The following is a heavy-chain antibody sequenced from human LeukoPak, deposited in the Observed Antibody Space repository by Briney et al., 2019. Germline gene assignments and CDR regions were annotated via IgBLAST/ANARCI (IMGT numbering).Heavy chain of an antibody. Sequence: GGSLRLSCAASGFAFRVSWMHCVRQAPGKGLVWVSVIKSDGGTAYADSVKGRFTISRDNAKNTVYLQMNSLRDEDTAVYYCHKDYFGSLRYWGQGTLVTVSS. CDR2: IKSDGGT. J-gene: IGHJ4*02. V-gene: IGHV3-74*03. D-gene: IGHD2/OR15-2a*01. CDR1: GFAFRVSW. CDR3: HKDYFGSLRY.